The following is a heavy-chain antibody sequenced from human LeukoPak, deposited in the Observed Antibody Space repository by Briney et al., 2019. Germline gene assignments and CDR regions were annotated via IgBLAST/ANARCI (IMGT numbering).Heavy chain of an antibody. CDR3: AKDYYDSSGSY. D-gene: IGHD3-22*01. CDR2: ISGSDYST. V-gene: IGHV3-23*01. J-gene: IGHJ4*02. Sequence: GGSLRLSCAASGFTFSSFAMSWVRQPPGKGLEWVSAISGSDYSTYYADSVKGRFTISRDNSKNTLYLQLNSLRAEDTAVYYCAKDYYDSSGSYWGQGTLVTVSS. CDR1: GFTFSSFA.